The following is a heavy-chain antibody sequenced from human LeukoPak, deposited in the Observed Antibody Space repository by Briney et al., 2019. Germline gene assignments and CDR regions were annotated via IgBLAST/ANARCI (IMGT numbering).Heavy chain of an antibody. J-gene: IGHJ4*02. CDR3: GRGGPFPSGSSSREYYLDY. D-gene: IGHD6-6*01. Sequence: ASVKVSCKASGYDFINYGISWLRQAPGQGLEWMGWRSIYNGNTNYKLQGRVTMTIDTSTSTAYMEVSSLRSDDTAVYYCGRGGPFPSGSSSREYYLDYWGQGTLVIVSS. CDR1: GYDFINYG. CDR2: RSIYNGNT. V-gene: IGHV1-18*01.